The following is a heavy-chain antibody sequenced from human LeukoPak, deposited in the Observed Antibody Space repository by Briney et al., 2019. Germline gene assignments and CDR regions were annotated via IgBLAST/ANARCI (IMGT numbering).Heavy chain of an antibody. Sequence: ASVKVSCKASRYTFTGCYMHWVRQAPGQGLEWMGWINPNSSDTKYAQTFQGRVTMTRDTSISTAYMELSRLRSDDTAVYYCASLGFGESNPDYWGQGTLVTVSS. CDR3: ASLGFGESNPDY. CDR2: INPNSSDT. CDR1: RYTFTGCY. J-gene: IGHJ4*02. D-gene: IGHD3-10*01. V-gene: IGHV1-2*02.